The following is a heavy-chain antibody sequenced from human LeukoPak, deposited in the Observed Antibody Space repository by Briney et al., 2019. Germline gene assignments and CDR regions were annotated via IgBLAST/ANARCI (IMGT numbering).Heavy chain of an antibody. CDR1: GFTFSSYA. J-gene: IGHJ4*02. V-gene: IGHV3-66*01. Sequence: GGSLRLSCAASGFTFSSYAMNWVRQAPGKGLEWVAVIYSGGSTYYADSVKGRFTISRDNSKNTLYLQMNSLRAEDTAVYYCARVREYDFWSGYYIDYWGQGTLVTVSS. CDR3: ARVREYDFWSGYYIDY. D-gene: IGHD3-3*01. CDR2: IYSGGST.